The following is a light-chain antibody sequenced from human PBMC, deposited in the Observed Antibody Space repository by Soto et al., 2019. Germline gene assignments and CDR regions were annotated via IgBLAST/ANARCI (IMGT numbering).Light chain of an antibody. CDR3: QQYNNWPLT. J-gene: IGKJ4*01. CDR1: HRVSSY. Sequence: EIVMTQSPATLSVSPGERATLSCRASHRVSSYLAWYQRKPGQAPRLLIYATSTRATGIPARFSGNGSGTEFTLTISSLQSEDFAVYYCQQYNNWPLTFGGGTKVEIK. CDR2: ATS. V-gene: IGKV3-15*01.